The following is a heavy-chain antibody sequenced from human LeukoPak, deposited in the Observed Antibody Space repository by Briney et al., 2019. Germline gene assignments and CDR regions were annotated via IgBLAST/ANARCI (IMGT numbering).Heavy chain of an antibody. CDR1: GFTVSNYY. CDR2: IYTDAST. V-gene: IGHV3-53*01. D-gene: IGHD6-19*01. J-gene: IGHJ4*02. Sequence: SGGSLRRSCAASGFTVSNYYMTWVRQAPGKGLEWVSVIYTDASTYYADSVKGRFTVSRDNSKNTLYLQMNSLRAEDTALYYCARESGSGWYTVDYWGQGTLVTVSS. CDR3: ARESGSGWYTVDY.